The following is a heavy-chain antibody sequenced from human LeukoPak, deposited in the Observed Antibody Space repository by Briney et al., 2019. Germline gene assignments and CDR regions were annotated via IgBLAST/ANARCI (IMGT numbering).Heavy chain of an antibody. J-gene: IGHJ4*02. D-gene: IGHD5-18*01. CDR1: GGSISTYY. CDR3: GRHYGYSYGPDY. V-gene: IGHV4-59*08. CDR2: VYYSGST. Sequence: PAETLSLTCTVSGGSISTYYWRWIRQPPGKGLEWIGYVYYSGSTSYNPSLKRRLIISVDTNKNEFSLNVSSVTAADTAVYYCGRHYGYSYGPDYGGQGTLVTVPS.